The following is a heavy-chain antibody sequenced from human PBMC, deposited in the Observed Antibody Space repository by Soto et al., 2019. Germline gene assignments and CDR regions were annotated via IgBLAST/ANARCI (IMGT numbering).Heavy chain of an antibody. CDR1: GYTYTSYD. Sequence: DSVKVSCKASGYTYTSYDISWVGQAPGRGLEWMGWIIAYNGNTNYAQKLRGRVTMTTDTSKSTAYMELRSMRSDDTAVYRWARDVGLGEGNWFDPWGQGTLVTVSS. D-gene: IGHD6-19*01. V-gene: IGHV1-18*01. J-gene: IGHJ5*02. CDR3: ARDVGLGEGNWFDP. CDR2: IIAYNGNT.